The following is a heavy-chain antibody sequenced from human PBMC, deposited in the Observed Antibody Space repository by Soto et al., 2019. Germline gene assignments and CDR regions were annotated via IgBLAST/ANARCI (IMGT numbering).Heavy chain of an antibody. CDR3: ARGFPSSSRLGWLDP. Sequence: QVQLVQSGAEVKRPGASVKITCKASGYTFISYYMYWVRQAPGQGLEWMGVINPRGGDTKYAQKFQGRVSVTSDTATSIVSMELSSLRSDDTAVYYCARGFPSSSRLGWLDPWGQGTLVTVSS. D-gene: IGHD2-2*01. CDR2: INPRGGDT. CDR1: GYTFISYY. J-gene: IGHJ5*02. V-gene: IGHV1-46*01.